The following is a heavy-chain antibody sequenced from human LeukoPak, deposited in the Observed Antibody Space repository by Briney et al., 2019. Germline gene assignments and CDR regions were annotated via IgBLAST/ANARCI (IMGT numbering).Heavy chain of an antibody. J-gene: IGHJ4*02. D-gene: IGHD6-13*01. CDR3: ARVAAAGSPTFDY. Sequence: ASVKVSCKASGYTFTGYYVHWVRQAPGQGLEWMGWINPNSGGTNYAQKFQGWVTMTRDTSISTAYMELSRLRSDDTAVYYCARVAAAGSPTFDYWGQGTLVTVSS. CDR1: GYTFTGYY. CDR2: INPNSGGT. V-gene: IGHV1-2*04.